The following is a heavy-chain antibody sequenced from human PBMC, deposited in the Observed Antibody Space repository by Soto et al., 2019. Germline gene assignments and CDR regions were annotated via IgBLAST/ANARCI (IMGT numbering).Heavy chain of an antibody. CDR2: ISGSGGST. J-gene: IGHJ4*02. V-gene: IGHV3-23*01. CDR1: GFTFSSYA. Sequence: GGSLRLSCAASGFTFSSYAMSWVRQAPGKGLEWVSAISGSGGSTYYADSVKGRFTISRDNSKNTLYLQMNSLRAEDTAVYYCAKPFVGDDSSGYFYGYWGQGTLVTVSS. D-gene: IGHD3-22*01. CDR3: AKPFVGDDSSGYFYGY.